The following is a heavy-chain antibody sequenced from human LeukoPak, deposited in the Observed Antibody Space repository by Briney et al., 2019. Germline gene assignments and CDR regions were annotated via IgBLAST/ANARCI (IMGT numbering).Heavy chain of an antibody. CDR3: ARATMRGFLDRFDP. CDR2: IIPIFGTA. CDR1: GGTFSSYA. D-gene: IGHD3-3*01. J-gene: IGHJ5*02. V-gene: IGHV1-69*13. Sequence: SVKVSCRASGGTFSSYAISWVRQAPGQGLEWMGGIIPIFGTANYAQKFQGRVTITADESTSTAYMELSSLRSEDTAVYYCARATMRGFLDRFDPWGQGTLVTVSS.